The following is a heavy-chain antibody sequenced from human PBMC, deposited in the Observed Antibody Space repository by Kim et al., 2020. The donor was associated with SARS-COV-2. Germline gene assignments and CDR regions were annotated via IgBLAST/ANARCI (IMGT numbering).Heavy chain of an antibody. Sequence: SVKVSCKASGGTFSSYAISWVRQAPGQGLEWMGGIIPIFGTANYAQKFQGRVTITADESTSTAYMELSSLRSEDTAVYYCVLIAAAGPKQFDYWGQGTLVTVSS. CDR1: GGTFSSYA. CDR3: VLIAAAGPKQFDY. J-gene: IGHJ4*02. CDR2: IIPIFGTA. D-gene: IGHD6-13*01. V-gene: IGHV1-69*13.